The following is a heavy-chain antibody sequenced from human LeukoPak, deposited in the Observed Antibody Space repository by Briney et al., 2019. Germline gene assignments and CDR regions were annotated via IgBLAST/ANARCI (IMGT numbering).Heavy chain of an antibody. D-gene: IGHD3-10*01. Sequence: GGSLRLSWAASGFTFSSYSMNWVRQAPGKGLEWVSLISSSSSYIYYADSVKGRFTISRDNAKNSLYLKMNSLRAEDTAVYYCARDRWFGEELFDYWAQGTLVTVSS. CDR3: ARDRWFGEELFDY. J-gene: IGHJ4*02. CDR1: GFTFSSYS. V-gene: IGHV3-21*01. CDR2: ISSSSSYI.